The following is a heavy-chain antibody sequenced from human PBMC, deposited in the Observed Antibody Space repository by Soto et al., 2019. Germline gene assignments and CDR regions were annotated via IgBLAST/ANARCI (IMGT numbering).Heavy chain of an antibody. CDR2: IYYSGST. Sequence: QVQLQESGPGLVKPSQTLSLTCTVSGGSISSGGYYWSWIRQHPGKGLEWIGYIYYSGSTYYDPSLKSRVTISVHTSKNQFSLKLSSVTAADTAVYYCASGTEVSPSWDVWGQGTTVTVSS. CDR1: GGSISSGGYY. D-gene: IGHD1-26*01. V-gene: IGHV4-31*03. J-gene: IGHJ6*02. CDR3: ASGTEVSPSWDV.